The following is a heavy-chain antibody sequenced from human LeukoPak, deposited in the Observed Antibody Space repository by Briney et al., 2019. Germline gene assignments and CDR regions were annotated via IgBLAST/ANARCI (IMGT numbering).Heavy chain of an antibody. CDR3: ARVGNYYDSSGHYPFDY. CDR2: IIPIFGTA. D-gene: IGHD3-22*01. J-gene: IGHJ4*02. CDR1: GGTFSSYA. V-gene: IGHV1-69*13. Sequence: ASVKVSCKASGGTFSSYAISWVRQAPGQGLEWMGRIIPIFGTANYARKFQGRVTITADESTSTAYMELSSLRSEDTAVYYCARVGNYYDSSGHYPFDYWGQGALVTVSS.